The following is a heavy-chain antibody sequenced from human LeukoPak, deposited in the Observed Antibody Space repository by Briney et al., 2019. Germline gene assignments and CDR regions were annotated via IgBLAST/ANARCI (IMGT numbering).Heavy chain of an antibody. D-gene: IGHD3-10*01. V-gene: IGHV1-18*01. CDR3: TRDYKGFGSANTYYFDY. J-gene: IGHJ4*02. CDR2: ISASNGNT. CDR1: GYTFTNYG. Sequence: ASVKVSCKASGYTFTNYGISWVRQAPGQGLEWMGWISASNGNTNYAQNVQGRVTMTTDTSTSTAYMELRSLRSDDTAVYYCTRDYKGFGSANTYYFDYWGQGTLVTVSS.